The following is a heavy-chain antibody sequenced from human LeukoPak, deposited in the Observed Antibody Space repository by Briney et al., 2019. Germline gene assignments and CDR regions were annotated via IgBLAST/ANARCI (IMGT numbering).Heavy chain of an antibody. V-gene: IGHV3-23*01. CDR3: AKDRGEAY. D-gene: IGHD2-21*01. CDR1: AFTFSSYA. CDR2: FSPSGGAT. Sequence: GSLRLYSSASAFTFSSYAMSWLRQAPGKGLDSVSVFSPSGGATYYADSVKGRLTVSRDNSKNPLYLQMNSLRAEDSAVYYCAKDRGEAYWGQGALVTVSS. J-gene: IGHJ4*02.